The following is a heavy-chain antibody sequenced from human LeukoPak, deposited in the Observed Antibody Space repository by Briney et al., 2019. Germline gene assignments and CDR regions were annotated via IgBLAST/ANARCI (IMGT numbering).Heavy chain of an antibody. CDR3: ARDGATVTTYYFEY. J-gene: IGHJ4*02. V-gene: IGHV3-33*01. CDR2: IWYDGSTK. CDR1: GFTFSSYG. Sequence: GGFLRLSCAASGFTFSSYGMHWGGHAPGKGLEWVAVIWYDGSTKYYADEVMRRFTISRDNSKNTLYLQMNSLRAEDAAVYYCARDGATVTTYYFEYWGQGTLVTVSS. D-gene: IGHD4-17*01.